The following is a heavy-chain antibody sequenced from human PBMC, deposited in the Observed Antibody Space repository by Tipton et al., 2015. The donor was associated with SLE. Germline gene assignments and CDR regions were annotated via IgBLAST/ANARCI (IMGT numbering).Heavy chain of an antibody. D-gene: IGHD3-22*01. J-gene: IGHJ6*03. CDR3: ARRGVDTMSYYYYYYYMDV. V-gene: IGHV4-61*01. Sequence: TLSLTCAVSGGSVSSGSYYWSWIRQPPGKGLEWIGYIYYSGSTNYNPSLKSRVTISVDTSKNQFSRKLSSVTAADTAVYYCARRGVDTMSYYYYYYYMDVWGKGTTVTVSS. CDR2: IYYSGST. CDR1: GGSVSSGSYY.